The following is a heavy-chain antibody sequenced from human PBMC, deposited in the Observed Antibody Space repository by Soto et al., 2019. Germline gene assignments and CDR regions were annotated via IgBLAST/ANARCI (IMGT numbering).Heavy chain of an antibody. D-gene: IGHD6-13*01. CDR3: ATSYGNAWYTY. CDR1: GGSIRGSKSF. Sequence: SETLSLTCTVSGGSIRGSKSFWDWIRQSPGKELEWIGNIFYSGKTYYNPSLKSRVTISVDRSKNQFTLQLTSVTVEDTAVYYCATSYGNAWYTYWGQGTQVTVSS. J-gene: IGHJ4*02. CDR2: IFYSGKT. V-gene: IGHV4-39*06.